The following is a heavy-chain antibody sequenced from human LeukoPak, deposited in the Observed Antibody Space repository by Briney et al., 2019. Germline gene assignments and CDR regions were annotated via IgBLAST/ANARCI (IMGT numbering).Heavy chain of an antibody. CDR2: INHSGST. CDR1: GGSFSGYY. D-gene: IGHD2-15*01. CDR3: ARAATKGVVLNWFDP. V-gene: IGHV4-34*01. Sequence: NSSETLSLTCTVYGGSFSGYYWSWIRQPPGKGLEWIGEINHSGSTNYNPSLKSRVTISVDTSKNQFSLKLSSVTAADTAVYYCARAATKGVVLNWFDPWGQGTLVTVSS. J-gene: IGHJ5*02.